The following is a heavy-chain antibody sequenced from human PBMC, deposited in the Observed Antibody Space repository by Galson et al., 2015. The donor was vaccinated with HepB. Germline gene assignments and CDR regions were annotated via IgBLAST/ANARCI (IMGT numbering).Heavy chain of an antibody. J-gene: IGHJ3*01. CDR2: IFWNDDK. CDR1: GFSLSTTGVG. CDR3: AHRAGSSGWYYDAFDV. V-gene: IGHV2-5*01. Sequence: PALVKPTQTLTLTCTFSGFSLSTTGVGVGWFRQPPGQAPEWLALIFWNDDKRYSSSLKSRLTVTKAASKNLVVLIMTDMDPLETGKYYCAHRAGSSGWYYDAFDVWGPGTMITVSP. D-gene: IGHD6-19*01.